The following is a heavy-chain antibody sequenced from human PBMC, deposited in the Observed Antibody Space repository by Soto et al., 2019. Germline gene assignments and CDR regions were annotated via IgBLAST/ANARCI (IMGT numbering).Heavy chain of an antibody. Sequence: QVQLVQSGAEVKKPGASVKVSCKASGYTFTSYGISWVRQAPGQGLEWMGWISAYNGNTNYAQKLQGRVTMTTDTTTSNADMELRGLRFDDTAVYYCASVAFGVPHNWFDPWGQGALVTVSS. V-gene: IGHV1-18*04. CDR1: GYTFTSYG. D-gene: IGHD3-3*01. CDR2: ISAYNGNT. CDR3: ASVAFGVPHNWFDP. J-gene: IGHJ5*02.